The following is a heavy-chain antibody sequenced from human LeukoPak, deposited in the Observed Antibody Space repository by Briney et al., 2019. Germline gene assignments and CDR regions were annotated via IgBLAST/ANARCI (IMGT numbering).Heavy chain of an antibody. V-gene: IGHV4-61*01. D-gene: IGHD3-22*01. Sequence: PSGTLSLTCTVSGGSVSSGSYYWSWIRQPPGKGLEWIGYMYYSGITDYNPSLKSRVTISVDTSKNQFSLKLSSVTAADTAVYYCARADPDYYGSNGSYSLDYFDYWGQGTLVTVSS. J-gene: IGHJ4*02. CDR2: MYYSGIT. CDR1: GGSVSSGSYY. CDR3: ARADPDYYGSNGSYSLDYFDY.